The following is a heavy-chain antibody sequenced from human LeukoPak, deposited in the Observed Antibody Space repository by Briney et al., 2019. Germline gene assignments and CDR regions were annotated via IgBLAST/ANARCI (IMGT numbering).Heavy chain of an antibody. CDR1: GASFSSTNYS. D-gene: IGHD3-22*01. V-gene: IGHV4-39*01. CDR2: IYDSGST. CDR3: ARHGGYYDSSGYPPPFDY. J-gene: IGHJ4*02. Sequence: SETLSLTCTVSGASFSSTNYSWGWIRQPPGKGLEWIGSIYDSGSTDYNPSLKSRVTISVDTSKNQFSLKLSSVTAADTAVYYCARHGGYYDSSGYPPPFDYWGQGTMVTVSS.